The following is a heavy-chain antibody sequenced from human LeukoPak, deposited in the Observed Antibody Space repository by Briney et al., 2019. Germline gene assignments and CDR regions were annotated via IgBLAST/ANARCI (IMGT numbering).Heavy chain of an antibody. D-gene: IGHD1-20*01. V-gene: IGHV1-18*01. Sequence: ASVKVSCKASGYTFTSYGISWVRQSPGQGLEWMGWISAYNGNTNYAQKLQGRVTMTTDTSTSTAYMELRSLRSDDTAVYYCARPYNWNPHGAFDIWGQGTMVTVSS. J-gene: IGHJ3*02. CDR2: ISAYNGNT. CDR1: GYTFTSYG. CDR3: ARPYNWNPHGAFDI.